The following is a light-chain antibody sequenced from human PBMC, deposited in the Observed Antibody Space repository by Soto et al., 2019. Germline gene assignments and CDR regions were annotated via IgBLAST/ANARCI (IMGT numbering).Light chain of an antibody. J-gene: IGKJ1*01. CDR1: QSVSTSF. V-gene: IGKV3-20*01. Sequence: EIVLTQTPGTLSVSPGEGATLSCRASQSVSTSFFAWYQQKPGQAPRLLIYGASTRATGIPDRFSGSGSGTDFTLTISRLEPEDFAVYYCQQYGRTSWTFGQGTKVDIK. CDR2: GAS. CDR3: QQYGRTSWT.